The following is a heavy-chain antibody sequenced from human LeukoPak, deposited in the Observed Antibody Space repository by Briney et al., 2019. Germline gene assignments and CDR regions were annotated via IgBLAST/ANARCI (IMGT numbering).Heavy chain of an antibody. CDR3: AKDTFGGVIADY. CDR1: GFTFSSYA. V-gene: IGHV3-23*01. J-gene: IGHJ4*02. D-gene: IGHD3-16*02. CDR2: ISGSGGST. Sequence: GGSLRLSCAASGFTFSSYAMSCVPHAPGKGLELVSVISGSGGSTYYADSVKGRFTISRDNSKNTLYLQMNSLRAEDTAVYYCAKDTFGGVIADYWGQGTLVTVSS.